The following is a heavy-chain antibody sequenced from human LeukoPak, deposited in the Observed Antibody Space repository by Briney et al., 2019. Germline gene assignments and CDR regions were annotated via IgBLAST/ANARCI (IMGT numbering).Heavy chain of an antibody. CDR3: ARGIAARPGVAPHSDY. Sequence: SETLSLTCTVSGYSISSGYYWGWIRQPPGKGLEWIGSIYHSGSTYYNPSLKSRVTISVDTSKNQFSLKLSSVTAADTAVYYCARGIAARPGVAPHSDYWGQGTLVTVSS. D-gene: IGHD6-6*01. CDR1: GYSISSGYY. CDR2: IYHSGST. V-gene: IGHV4-38-2*02. J-gene: IGHJ4*02.